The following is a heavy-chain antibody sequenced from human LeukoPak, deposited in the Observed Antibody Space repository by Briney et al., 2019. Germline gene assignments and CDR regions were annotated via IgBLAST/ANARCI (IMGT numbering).Heavy chain of an antibody. V-gene: IGHV1-69*04. CDR2: IIPILGIA. CDR3: ASRNPGDAFDI. J-gene: IGHJ3*02. Sequence: SVKVSCKASGGTFSSYAISWVRQAPGQGLEWMGRIIPILGIANYAQKFQGRVTITADKSTSTAYMELSSLRSEDTAVYYCASRNPGDAFDIWGQGTMVTVSS. D-gene: IGHD1-14*01. CDR1: GGTFSSYA.